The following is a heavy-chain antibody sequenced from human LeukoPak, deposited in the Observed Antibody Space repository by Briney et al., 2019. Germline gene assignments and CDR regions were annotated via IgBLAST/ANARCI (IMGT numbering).Heavy chain of an antibody. CDR3: ARDPYYYGSGSYYNGDNWFDP. CDR2: ISAYNGNT. CDR1: GYTFTGYY. J-gene: IGHJ5*02. V-gene: IGHV1-18*04. Sequence: ASVKVSCKASGYTFTGYYMHWVRQAPGQGLEWMGWISAYNGNTNYAQKLQGRVTMATDTSTSTAYMELRSLRSDDTAVYYCARDPYYYGSGSYYNGDNWFDPWGQGTLVTVSS. D-gene: IGHD3-10*01.